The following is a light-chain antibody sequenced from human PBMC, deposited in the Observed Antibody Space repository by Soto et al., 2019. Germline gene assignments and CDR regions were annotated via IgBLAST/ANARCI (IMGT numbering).Light chain of an antibody. Sequence: EIVLTQSPGTLSLSQGERTTLSCRASQSVSSSYLAWYQQKPGQAPRLLIYGASSRATGIPDRFSGSGSGTEFTLTISRLEPGDFAVYYCQQHGSSPRTFGQGTKVDIK. J-gene: IGKJ1*01. CDR2: GAS. CDR3: QQHGSSPRT. V-gene: IGKV3-20*01. CDR1: QSVSSSY.